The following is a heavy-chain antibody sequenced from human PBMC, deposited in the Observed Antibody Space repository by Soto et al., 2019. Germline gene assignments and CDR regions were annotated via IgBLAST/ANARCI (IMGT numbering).Heavy chain of an antibody. CDR1: GFTFNNYA. CDR2: ISATGGST. Sequence: PGGSLRLSCAASGFTFNNYAMNWVRRAPGKGLEWVATISATGGSTYYADSVKGRFTISRDNSKNTLYLQMNGLRVEDTAVYYCAKDRLAGNFDYWGQGTQVTVSS. V-gene: IGHV3-23*01. CDR3: AKDRLAGNFDY. J-gene: IGHJ4*02.